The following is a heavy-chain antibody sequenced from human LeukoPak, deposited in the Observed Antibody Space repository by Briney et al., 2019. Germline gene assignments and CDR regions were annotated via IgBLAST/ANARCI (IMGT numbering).Heavy chain of an antibody. CDR2: IYHSGST. D-gene: IGHD5-12*01. J-gene: IGHJ4*02. Sequence: SQTLSLTCAVSGGSISSGGYSWSWIRQPPGKGLEWIGYIYHSGSTYYNPSLKSRVTISVDRSKNQFSLKLSSVTAADTAVYYCARYSGYVGFDCWGQGTLVTVSS. CDR1: GGSISSGGYS. V-gene: IGHV4-30-2*01. CDR3: ARYSGYVGFDC.